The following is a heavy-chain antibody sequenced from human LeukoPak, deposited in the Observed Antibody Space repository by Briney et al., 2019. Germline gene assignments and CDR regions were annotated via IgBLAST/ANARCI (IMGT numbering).Heavy chain of an antibody. V-gene: IGHV4-59*01. CDR3: AQETYSYGLNGGFDY. CDR2: IYYSGST. D-gene: IGHD5-18*01. CDR1: GGSISSYY. J-gene: IGHJ4*02. Sequence: SETLSLTCTVSGGSISSYYWSWIRQPPGKGLEWIGYIYYSGSTNYNPSLKSRVTISVDTSKNQFSLKQSSVTAADTAVYYCAQETYSYGLNGGFDYWGQGTLVTVSS.